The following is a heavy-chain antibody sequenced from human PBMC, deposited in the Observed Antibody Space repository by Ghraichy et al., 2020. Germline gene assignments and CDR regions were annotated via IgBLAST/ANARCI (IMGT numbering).Heavy chain of an antibody. J-gene: IGHJ4*02. CDR1: GGSFSGYY. D-gene: IGHD3-3*01. CDR2: INHSGST. Sequence: SETLSLTCAVYGGSFSGYYWSWIRQPPGKGLEWIGEINHSGSTNYNPSLKSRVTISVDTSKNQFSLKLSSVTAADTAVYYCARGPKGVPIFGVVIPQYYFDYWGQGTLVTVSS. V-gene: IGHV4-34*01. CDR3: ARGPKGVPIFGVVIPQYYFDY.